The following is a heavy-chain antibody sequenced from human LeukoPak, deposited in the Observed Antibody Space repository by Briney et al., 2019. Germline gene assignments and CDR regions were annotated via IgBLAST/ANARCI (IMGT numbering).Heavy chain of an antibody. CDR1: GFTFDDYT. D-gene: IGHD3-9*01. J-gene: IGHJ6*02. Sequence: PGGSLRLSCAASGFTFDDYTMHWVRQAPGKGLEWVSLISWDGGSTYYADSVKGRFTISRDNSKNSLYLQMNSLRTEDTALYYCAKVVTYYDISAGMDVWGQGTTVTVSS. CDR3: AKVVTYYDISAGMDV. CDR2: ISWDGGST. V-gene: IGHV3-43*01.